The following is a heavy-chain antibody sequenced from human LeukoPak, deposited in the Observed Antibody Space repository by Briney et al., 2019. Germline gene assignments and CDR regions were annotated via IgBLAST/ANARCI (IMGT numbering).Heavy chain of an antibody. CDR3: ARGRVRYCSSTSCYYYYYYMDV. CDR2: MNPNSGNT. D-gene: IGHD2-2*01. J-gene: IGHJ6*03. Sequence: ASVKVSCKASGYTFTSYDINWVRQATGQGLEWMGWMNPNSGNTGYAQKFQGRVTMTRNTSISTAYMELSSLRSEDTAVYYCARGRVRYCSSTSCYYYYYYMDVWGKGTTVTVSS. V-gene: IGHV1-8*01. CDR1: GYTFTSYD.